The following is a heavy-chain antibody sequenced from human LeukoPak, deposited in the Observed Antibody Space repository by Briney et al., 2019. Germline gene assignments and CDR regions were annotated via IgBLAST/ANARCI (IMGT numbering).Heavy chain of an antibody. J-gene: IGHJ6*02. CDR1: GGSISSGGYY. CDR2: IYYSGST. Sequence: PSETLSLTCTVSGGSISSGGYYWSWIRQHPGKGLEWIGYIYYSGSTYYNPSLKSRVTILVDTSKNQFSLKLSSVTAADTAVYYCARGEGPTRYYYYGMDVWGQGTTVTVSS. CDR3: ARGEGPTRYYYYGMDV. V-gene: IGHV4-31*03.